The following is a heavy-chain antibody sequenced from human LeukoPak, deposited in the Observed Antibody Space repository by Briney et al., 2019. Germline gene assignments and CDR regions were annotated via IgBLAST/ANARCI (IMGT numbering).Heavy chain of an antibody. V-gene: IGHV3-21*01. CDR2: ISSSSSYI. CDR1: GFTFSGYS. J-gene: IGHJ4*02. CDR3: VSFYETY. Sequence: PGGSLRLSCAASGFTFSGYSMNWVRQAPGKGLEWVSSISSSSSYIYYADSVKGRFTISKDNAKNTVYLQMNNLRAEDTAVYYCVSFYETYWGRGTLVTVSS. D-gene: IGHD2-2*01.